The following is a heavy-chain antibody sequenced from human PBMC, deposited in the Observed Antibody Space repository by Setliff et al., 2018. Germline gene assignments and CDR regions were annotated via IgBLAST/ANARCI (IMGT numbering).Heavy chain of an antibody. CDR2: ISGRGGST. CDR3: AKPQLELRWGFES. V-gene: IGHV3-23*01. J-gene: IGHJ4*02. D-gene: IGHD1-7*01. CDR1: GFTFDSHA. Sequence: GGSLRLSCAASGFTFDSHAMSWVRQAPGKGLEWVSGISGRGGSTDYADSVEGRFSISRDTSKNMLYLQMNSLRVEDTAVYYCAKPQLELRWGFESWGQGTLVTVSS.